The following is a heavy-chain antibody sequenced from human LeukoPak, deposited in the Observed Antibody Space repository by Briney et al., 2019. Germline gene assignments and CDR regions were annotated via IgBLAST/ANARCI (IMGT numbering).Heavy chain of an antibody. CDR3: ARHGSTDYFDY. Sequence: SETLSLTCAVSGGSISSSTSYWGWIRQPPGKGLEWIGRIYYSGSTFYNPSLKSRVTISVATSKNQFSLRLTSVTAADTAVYYCARHGSTDYFDYWGQGTLVTVSS. J-gene: IGHJ4*02. V-gene: IGHV4-39*01. CDR2: IYYSGST. D-gene: IGHD2-2*03. CDR1: GGSISSSTSY.